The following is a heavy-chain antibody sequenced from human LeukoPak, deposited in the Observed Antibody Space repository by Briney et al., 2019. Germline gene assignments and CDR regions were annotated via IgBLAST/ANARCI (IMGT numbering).Heavy chain of an antibody. CDR1: GFTFSPYS. CDR2: ISSSSCYI. J-gene: IGHJ4*02. CDR3: ARGTCSSTSCYESSGGY. Sequence: GGSLRLSCAASGFTFSPYSMNWVRQAPGKGLEWVSSISSSSCYIYYADSVKGRFTISRDNAKNSLYLQMNSLRAEDTAVYYCARGTCSSTSCYESSGGYWGQGTLVTVSS. D-gene: IGHD2-2*01. V-gene: IGHV3-21*01.